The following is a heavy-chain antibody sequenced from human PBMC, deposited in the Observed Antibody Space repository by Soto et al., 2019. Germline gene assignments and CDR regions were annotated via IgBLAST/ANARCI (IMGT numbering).Heavy chain of an antibody. V-gene: IGHV4-30-4*01. D-gene: IGHD3-22*01. CDR3: ARDTAMMWFDY. CDR1: GGSISSGDYY. Sequence: QVQLQESGPGLVKPSQTLSLTCTVSGGSISSGDYYWSWIRQPPGKGLEWIGYIYYSGSTYYNPYLKSRVNLSVDTSKNQFSLKLSSETAADTAADYCARDTAMMWFDYWGQGTLVTVSS. CDR2: IYYSGST. J-gene: IGHJ4*02.